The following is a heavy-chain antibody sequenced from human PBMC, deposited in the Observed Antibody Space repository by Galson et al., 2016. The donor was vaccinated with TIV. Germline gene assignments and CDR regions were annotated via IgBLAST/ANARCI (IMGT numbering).Heavy chain of an antibody. CDR1: GYTFSHYF. J-gene: IGHJ6*02. V-gene: IGHV1-2*06. CDR3: ARERGPGYWSDTSCYGYYGMYV. D-gene: IGHD2-2*01. Sequence: SVKVSCKASGYTFSHYFMHWVRQAPGQGLEWMGRINPNSGGTNYALKFQGRVTMTRDTAISTGYMELSSLTSDDTAVYYCARERGPGYWSDTSCYGYYGMYVWGQGTTVTVSS. CDR2: INPNSGGT.